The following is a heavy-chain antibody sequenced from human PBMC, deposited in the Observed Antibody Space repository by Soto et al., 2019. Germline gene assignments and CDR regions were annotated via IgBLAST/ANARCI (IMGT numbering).Heavy chain of an antibody. J-gene: IGHJ6*02. Sequence: QVQLQESGPGLVKPSETLSLTCTVSGGSISSYYWRWIRQPPGKGLEWIGYIYYSGSTNYNPSLXRRVTIPVDTXXNXYXXTLSAETAANTAVYDCARKGYYGSGRYSPPNAMDVWGQGTTVTVSS. D-gene: IGHD3-10*01. V-gene: IGHV4-59*01. CDR1: GGSISSYY. CDR3: ARKGYYGSGRYSPPNAMDV. CDR2: IYYSGST.